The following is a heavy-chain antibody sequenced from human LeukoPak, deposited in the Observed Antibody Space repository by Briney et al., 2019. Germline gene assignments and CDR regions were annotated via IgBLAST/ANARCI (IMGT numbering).Heavy chain of an antibody. CDR1: GFTFSSYS. J-gene: IGHJ3*02. Sequence: PGGSLRLSCAASGFTFSSYSMNWVRQAPGKGLEWVSYISSSSSTIYYADSVKGRFTISRDNAKNSLYLQMNSLRAEDTAVYYCARDGVWELLYDAFDIWGQGTMVTVSS. V-gene: IGHV3-48*04. D-gene: IGHD1-26*01. CDR3: ARDGVWELLYDAFDI. CDR2: ISSSSSTI.